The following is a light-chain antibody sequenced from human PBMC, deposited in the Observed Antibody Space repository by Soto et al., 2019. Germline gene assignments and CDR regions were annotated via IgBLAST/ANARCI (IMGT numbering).Light chain of an antibody. J-gene: IGKJ4*01. Sequence: EIVMTQSAATLSVSPGAISTLSCRASQSVSSNLAWYQQIPGQAPRVLISGASTRATGIPARFSGSGSGTDFTLTISSLQAEDVAVYYCQQYYDIPLTFGGGTKVDI. V-gene: IGKV3-15*01. CDR1: QSVSSN. CDR3: QQYYDIPLT. CDR2: GAS.